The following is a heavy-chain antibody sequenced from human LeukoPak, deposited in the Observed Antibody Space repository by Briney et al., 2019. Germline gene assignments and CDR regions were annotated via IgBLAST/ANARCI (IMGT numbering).Heavy chain of an antibody. CDR1: GFTFNSYW. V-gene: IGHV3-74*01. J-gene: IGHJ4*02. D-gene: IGHD2-21*01. Sequence: GGSLRLSCAASGFTFNSYWFYWVRQAPGQGLVLVSRINIDGNDTIYADSVKGRFTISRDNAKKSLYLQMNSLRAEDTALYYCAREQSYSEEIVVVNPPFDYWGQGTLVTVSS. CDR2: INIDGNDT. CDR3: AREQSYSEEIVVVNPPFDY.